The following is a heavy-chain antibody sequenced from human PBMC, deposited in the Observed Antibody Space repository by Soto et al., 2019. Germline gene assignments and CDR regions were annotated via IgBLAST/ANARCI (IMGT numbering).Heavy chain of an antibody. D-gene: IGHD2-15*01. V-gene: IGHV3-33*01. CDR3: ARGGYCRGVNCYHPSYYFDF. CDR1: GFTFSSYG. J-gene: IGHJ4*02. CDR2: IWYDGNNK. Sequence: GGSLRLSCAASGFTFSSYGMHWVRQAPGKGLEWVAVIWYDGNNKYYADSVKGRFTISRDNSKNTLYLQMNSLRAEDTAVYYCARGGYCRGVNCYHPSYYFDFWGQGALVTVSS.